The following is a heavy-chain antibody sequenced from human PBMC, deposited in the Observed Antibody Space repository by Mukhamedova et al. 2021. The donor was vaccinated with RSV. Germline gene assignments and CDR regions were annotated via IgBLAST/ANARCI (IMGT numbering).Heavy chain of an antibody. D-gene: IGHD5-12*01. J-gene: IGHJ3*02. V-gene: IGHV3-7*04. Sequence: GRFTISRDNAKNSLYLQMSSLRAEDTAVYYCARAPWPAFDIWGQGTMVTVSS. CDR3: ARAPWPAFDI.